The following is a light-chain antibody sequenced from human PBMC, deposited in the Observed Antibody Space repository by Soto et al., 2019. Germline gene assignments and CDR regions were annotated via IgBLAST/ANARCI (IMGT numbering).Light chain of an antibody. V-gene: IGKV1-39*01. CDR2: AAT. J-gene: IGKJ1*01. Sequence: DIKMAQCPSSLSAGVGNSIKVTCRASQPIGTSLHWYQQKAGKAPKVLISAATKLQSGVPSRFSGSGSGTDFTLTISNLQPEDSATYYCQQGYNTFWTFGRGTKVDI. CDR1: QPIGTS. CDR3: QQGYNTFWT.